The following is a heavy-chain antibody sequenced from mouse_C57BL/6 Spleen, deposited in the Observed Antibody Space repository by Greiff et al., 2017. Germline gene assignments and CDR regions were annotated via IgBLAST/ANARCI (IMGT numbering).Heavy chain of an antibody. Sequence: QVQLKQSGPELVKPGASVKISCKASGYTFTDYYINWVKQRPGQGLEWIGWIFPGSGSTYYNEKFKGKATLTVDKSSSTAYMLLSSLTSEDSAVYFCARTYYGSSYVDAMDYWGQGTSVTVSS. CDR3: ARTYYGSSYVDAMDY. CDR1: GYTFTDYY. V-gene: IGHV1-75*01. D-gene: IGHD1-1*01. CDR2: IFPGSGST. J-gene: IGHJ4*01.